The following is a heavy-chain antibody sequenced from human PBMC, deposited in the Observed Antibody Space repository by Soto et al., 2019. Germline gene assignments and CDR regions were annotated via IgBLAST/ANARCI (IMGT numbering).Heavy chain of an antibody. J-gene: IGHJ6*02. D-gene: IGHD2-8*02. CDR2: IIPMFSAP. V-gene: IGHV1-69*12. CDR1: GDTFGSFA. Sequence: QVLLVQSGAEVKKPGSSVKVSCKTSGDTFGSFAISWVRLVPGQGLEWMGVIIPMFSAPTYAQNFQGRVSITADESTRTAYMELSSLRSEDTAIYYCARDRVLRGNAYYYGMDVWGQGTTVTVSS. CDR3: ARDRVLRGNAYYYGMDV.